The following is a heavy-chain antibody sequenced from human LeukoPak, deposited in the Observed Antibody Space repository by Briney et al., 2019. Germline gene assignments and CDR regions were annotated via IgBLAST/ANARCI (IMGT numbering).Heavy chain of an antibody. CDR1: GYSISSGYY. CDR2: IYHSGST. D-gene: IGHD6-19*01. J-gene: IGHJ4*02. Sequence: PSETLSLTCTVSGYSISSGYYWGWIRQPPGKGLEWIGSIYHSGSTYYNPSLKSRVTISVDTSKNQSSLKLSSVTAADTAVYYCARGVSEWLVKFDYWGQGTLVTVSS. CDR3: ARGVSEWLVKFDY. V-gene: IGHV4-38-2*02.